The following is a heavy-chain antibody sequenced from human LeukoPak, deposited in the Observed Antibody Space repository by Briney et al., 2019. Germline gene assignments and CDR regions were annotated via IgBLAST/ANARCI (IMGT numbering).Heavy chain of an antibody. Sequence: GSLRLSCAASEFSVGSNYMTWVRPAPGKGLEWVSAISGSGGSTYYADSVKGRFTISRDNSKNTLYLQMNSLRAEDTAVYYCAKQTTVVPHAFDIWGQGTMVTVSS. CDR2: ISGSGGST. D-gene: IGHD4-23*01. CDR1: EFSVGSNY. CDR3: AKQTTVVPHAFDI. V-gene: IGHV3-23*01. J-gene: IGHJ3*02.